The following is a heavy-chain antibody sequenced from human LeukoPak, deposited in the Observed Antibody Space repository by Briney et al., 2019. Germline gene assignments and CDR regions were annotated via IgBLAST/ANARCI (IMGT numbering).Heavy chain of an antibody. J-gene: IGHJ4*02. CDR3: ARKDEYSSGWYGY. CDR2: IIPIFGTA. V-gene: IGHV1-69*06. Sequence: SVKVSCKASGGTFSSYAISWVRQAPGQGLEWMGGIIPIFGTANYAQKFQGRVTITADKSTSTAYMELSSLRSEDTAVYYCARKDEYSSGWYGYWGQGTLVTVSS. CDR1: GGTFSSYA. D-gene: IGHD6-19*01.